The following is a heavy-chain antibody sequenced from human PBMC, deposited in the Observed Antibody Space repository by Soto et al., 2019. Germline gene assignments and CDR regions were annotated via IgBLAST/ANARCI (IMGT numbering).Heavy chain of an antibody. CDR2: MNPNGGNT. V-gene: IGHV1-8*01. J-gene: IGHJ5*02. Sequence: QVRLVQSGAEVKKPGASVKVSCKASGYTFTSYDINWVRQATGQGLEWMGWMNPNGGNTNYAQKFQGRLTMTRNTSINTAYMELSNLRSDDTAVYYCARGAVYNWFDPWGQGTLVTVSS. CDR1: GYTFTSYD. CDR3: ARGAVYNWFDP.